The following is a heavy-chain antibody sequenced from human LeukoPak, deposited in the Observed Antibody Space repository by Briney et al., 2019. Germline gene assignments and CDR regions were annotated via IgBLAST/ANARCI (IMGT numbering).Heavy chain of an antibody. V-gene: IGHV4-59*08. D-gene: IGHD3-10*01. J-gene: IGHJ4*02. CDR1: GGSISSYY. Sequence: PSETLSLTCTVSGGSISSYYWSWIRQPPGKGLEWIGYIYYSGSTNYNPSLKSRVTISVDTSKNQFSLKLSSVTAADTAVYYCARRGWESGSYYQGFDYWGQGTLVTVSS. CDR2: IYYSGST. CDR3: ARRGWESGSYYQGFDY.